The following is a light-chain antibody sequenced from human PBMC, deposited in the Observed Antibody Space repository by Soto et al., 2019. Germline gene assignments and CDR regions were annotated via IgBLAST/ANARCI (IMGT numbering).Light chain of an antibody. J-gene: IGKJ1*01. CDR2: DAS. CDR1: QSVGSY. V-gene: IGKV3-11*01. Sequence: EIVLTQSPVTLSLSPGERATLSCRASQSVGSYLAWYQQKPGQPPRLIIYDASSRATGIPARFSGSGSGTDFTLTISSLQPEDFAVYYCQQRTNWPPWTFGQGTKVEIK. CDR3: QQRTNWPPWT.